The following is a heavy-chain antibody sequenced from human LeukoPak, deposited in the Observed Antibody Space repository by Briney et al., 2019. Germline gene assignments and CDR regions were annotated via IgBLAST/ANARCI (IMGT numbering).Heavy chain of an antibody. V-gene: IGHV4-59*01. J-gene: IGHJ4*02. Sequence: SETLSLTCFVSGDLLSDYKWTWVRQSPGEGLEWIGYIYSTGTSNYNPSFRSRVTIPIDTSRKQPSLKLTYVTAADTAFYYCARFWSGFDYWGRGTLVTVSP. CDR2: IYSTGTS. CDR3: ARFWSGFDY. CDR1: GDLLSDYK. D-gene: IGHD3-3*01.